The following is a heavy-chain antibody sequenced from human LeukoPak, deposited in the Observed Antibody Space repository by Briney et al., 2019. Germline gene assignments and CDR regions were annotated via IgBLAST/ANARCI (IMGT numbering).Heavy chain of an antibody. CDR3: ARQSSGWATTDY. D-gene: IGHD6-19*01. J-gene: IGHJ4*02. CDR1: GGSFSGYY. V-gene: IGHV4-34*01. Sequence: PSETLSLTCAVYGGSFSGYYWSWIRQPPGKGLEWIGEINHSGSTNYNPSLKSRVTISVDTSKNQFSLKLSSVTAADTAVYYCARQSSGWATTDYWGQGTLVTVSS. CDR2: INHSGST.